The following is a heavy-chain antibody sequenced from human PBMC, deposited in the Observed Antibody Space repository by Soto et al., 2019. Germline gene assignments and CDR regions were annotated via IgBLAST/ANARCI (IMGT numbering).Heavy chain of an antibody. CDR2: IKSDGSST. Sequence: GGSLRLSCAGSGFTFSDHWMHWVRQVPGKGLLRVCRIKSDGSSTHYADFVKGRFTVSRDNSKNTVYLQMNSLRVDNTAVYHCARDPGNDAAIDYWGQGTQVTVSS. V-gene: IGHV3-74*01. CDR1: GFTFSDHW. D-gene: IGHD6-25*01. J-gene: IGHJ4*02. CDR3: ARDPGNDAAIDY.